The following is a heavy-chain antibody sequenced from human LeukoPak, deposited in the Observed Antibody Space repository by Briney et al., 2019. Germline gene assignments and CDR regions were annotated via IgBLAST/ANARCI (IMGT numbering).Heavy chain of an antibody. CDR1: GGSISSYY. D-gene: IGHD3-22*01. CDR3: ARGTYYYDSSEGY. J-gene: IGHJ4*02. V-gene: IGHV4-59*01. Sequence: PSETLSLTCTVSGGSISSYYWSWLRQPPGKGLEWIGYIYYSGSTNYNPSLKSRVTISVDTSRNQFSLKLSSVTAADTAVYYCARGTYYYDSSEGYWGQGILVTVSS. CDR2: IYYSGST.